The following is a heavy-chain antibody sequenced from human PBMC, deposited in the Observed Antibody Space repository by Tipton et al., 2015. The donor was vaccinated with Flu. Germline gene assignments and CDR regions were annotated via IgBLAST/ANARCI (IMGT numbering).Heavy chain of an antibody. V-gene: IGHV1-18*01. CDR2: ISGYNGNT. CDR3: ARCPPRLRELGPFDF. Sequence: QLVQSGGEVKKPGASVRVSCKTSGYTFSTHGIAWVRQAPGQGLERMGWISGYNGNTNSAEKFQGRVTMTTETNTAYMELRRLTSDDTAVYYCARCPPRLRELGPFDFWGQGTVVSVSS. CDR1: GYTFSTHG. D-gene: IGHD3-10*01. J-gene: IGHJ4*02.